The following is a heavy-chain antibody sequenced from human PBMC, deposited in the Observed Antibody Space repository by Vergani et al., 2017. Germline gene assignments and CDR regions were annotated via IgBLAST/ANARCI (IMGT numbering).Heavy chain of an antibody. CDR2: IYYSGST. CDR1: GGSISSGGYY. CDR3: ARSRPLYSGSPDAFDI. J-gene: IGHJ3*02. V-gene: IGHV4-31*03. D-gene: IGHD1-26*01. Sequence: QVQLQESGPGLVKPSQTLSLTCTVSGGSISSGGYYWSWIRQHPGKGLEWIGYIYYSGSTYYNPSLKSRVTISVDTSKNQFSLKLSSVTAADTAVYYCARSRPLYSGSPDAFDIWGQGTMVTVSS.